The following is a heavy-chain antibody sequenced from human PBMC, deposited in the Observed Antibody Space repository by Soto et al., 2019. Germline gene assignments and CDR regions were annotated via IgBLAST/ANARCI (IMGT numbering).Heavy chain of an antibody. CDR2: VSSDGSKT. J-gene: IGHJ4*02. D-gene: IGHD7-27*01. Sequence: GGSLRLSCAASGFTFRSYWMSWVRQVPGKGLVWVSNVSSDGSKTYYVDSVKGRFTISRDNAKSTLYLQLNSPRVEDTAVYYCASSLLTPFDYWGQGTLVTVSS. CDR1: GFTFRSYW. V-gene: IGHV3-7*01. CDR3: ASSLLTPFDY.